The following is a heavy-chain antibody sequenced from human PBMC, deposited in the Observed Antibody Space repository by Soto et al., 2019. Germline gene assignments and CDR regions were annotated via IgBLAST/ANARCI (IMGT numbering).Heavy chain of an antibody. D-gene: IGHD3-16*01. CDR3: ARDLYGNYGMDV. CDR2: ISSSGSTI. V-gene: IGHV3-48*03. Sequence: PGGSLRLSCAASGFTFSSYEMNWVRQAPGKGLEWVSYISSSGSTIYYADSVKGRFTISRDNAKNSLYLQMNSLRAEDTAVYYCARDLYGNYGMDVWGQGTTVTVSS. J-gene: IGHJ6*02. CDR1: GFTFSSYE.